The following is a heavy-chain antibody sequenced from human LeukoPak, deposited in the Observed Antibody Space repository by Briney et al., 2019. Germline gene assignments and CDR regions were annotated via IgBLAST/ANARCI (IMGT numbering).Heavy chain of an antibody. CDR1: GYSFINYW. J-gene: IGHJ4*02. Sequence: GESLKISCKGSGYSFINYWIGWVRQMPGKGLEWMGIIYPGDSDTKYSPSFQGQVTLSVDKSITTAYLQWSSLKASDTAMYYCARQASAASDYWGQGTLVTVSS. V-gene: IGHV5-51*01. D-gene: IGHD6-13*01. CDR2: IYPGDSDT. CDR3: ARQASAASDY.